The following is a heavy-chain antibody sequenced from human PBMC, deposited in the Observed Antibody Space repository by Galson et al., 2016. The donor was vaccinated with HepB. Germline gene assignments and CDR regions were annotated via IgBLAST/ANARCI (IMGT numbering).Heavy chain of an antibody. D-gene: IGHD4-17*01. J-gene: IGHJ4*02. CDR1: GFTFSTYA. CDR2: IGSRGDDT. V-gene: IGHV3-23*01. Sequence: SLRLSCAASGFTFSTYAMSWVRQAPGKGLEWVSSIGSRGDDTYYADSVKGRFTVSRDNLKNTLYLQMNSLRADDTAVYYCAKDRDHFGDYVFDYWGQGTLVTVSS. CDR3: AKDRDHFGDYVFDY.